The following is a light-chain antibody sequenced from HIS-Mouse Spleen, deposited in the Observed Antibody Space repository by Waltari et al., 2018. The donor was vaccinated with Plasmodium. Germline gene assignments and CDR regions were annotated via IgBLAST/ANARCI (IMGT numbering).Light chain of an antibody. Sequence: AIWLTQSPSLLSASTRDRVTISCRMSQGISIYLALYQQKPGKAPELLIYAAYTLQSGVPSRFSGSGSGTDFTLTISCLQSEDFATYYCQQYYSFPRTFGQGTKVEIK. CDR1: QGISIY. CDR3: QQYYSFPRT. CDR2: AAY. J-gene: IGKJ1*01. V-gene: IGKV1D-8*02.